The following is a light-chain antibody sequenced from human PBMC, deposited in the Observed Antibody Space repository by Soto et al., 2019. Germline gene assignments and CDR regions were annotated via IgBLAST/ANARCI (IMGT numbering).Light chain of an antibody. J-gene: IGKJ2*01. CDR1: RSVSSRH. CDR2: RAS. CDR3: QQYESSPYT. Sequence: EIVLTQSPGTLSLSPGETATLSCRASRSVSSRHVAWYQQKPGQPPRLLIFRASGRPGAIPDRFSGSGSGTDFTLTITRLEPEDFAVYYCQQYESSPYTFGQGTKLEIK. V-gene: IGKV3-20*01.